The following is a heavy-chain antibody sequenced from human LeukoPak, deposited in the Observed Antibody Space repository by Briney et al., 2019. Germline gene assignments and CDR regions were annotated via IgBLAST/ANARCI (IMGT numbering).Heavy chain of an antibody. J-gene: IGHJ5*02. CDR3: AGSSSTVDWFDP. V-gene: IGHV4-59*01. Sequence: ASETLSLTCTVSGGSISSYYWSWIRQPPGKGLEWIGYIYYSGSTNYNPSLKSRVTISVDTSKNQFSLKLSSVTAADTAVYYCAGSSSTVDWFDPWGQGTLVTVSS. CDR1: GGSISSYY. CDR2: IYYSGST. D-gene: IGHD2-2*01.